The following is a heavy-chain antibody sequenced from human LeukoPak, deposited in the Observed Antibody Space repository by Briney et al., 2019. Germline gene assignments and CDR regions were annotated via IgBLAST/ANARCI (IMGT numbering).Heavy chain of an antibody. Sequence: PSETLSLTCTVSGGSISSSGYYWGWIRQPPGKGLEWVGTIYYSGTTYYNPSLKSRLTISVDTSRNQFSLNLSSVTAADTAVYYCARPSIVATPSGWYRAAFDIWGQGTMVTVSS. CDR2: IYYSGTT. J-gene: IGHJ3*02. CDR3: ARPSIVATPSGWYRAAFDI. CDR1: GGSISSSGYY. V-gene: IGHV4-39*01. D-gene: IGHD6-19*01.